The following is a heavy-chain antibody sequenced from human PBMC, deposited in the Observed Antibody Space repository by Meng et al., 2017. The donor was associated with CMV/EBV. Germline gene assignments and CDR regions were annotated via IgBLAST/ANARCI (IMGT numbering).Heavy chain of an antibody. V-gene: IGHV3-74*01. Sequence: GGSLRLSCAASGFTFSSYWTHWVRQAPGKGLVWVSRINSDGSSTSYADSVKGRFTISRDNAKNTLYLQMNSLRAEDTAVYYCAREDYGYYGMDVWGQGTTVTVSS. CDR3: AREDYGYYGMDV. J-gene: IGHJ6*02. CDR2: INSDGSST. CDR1: GFTFSSYW.